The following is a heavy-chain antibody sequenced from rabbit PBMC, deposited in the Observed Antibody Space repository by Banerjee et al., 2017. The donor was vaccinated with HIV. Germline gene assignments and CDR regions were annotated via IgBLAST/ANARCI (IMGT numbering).Heavy chain of an antibody. CDR2: IDPVFGTT. CDR3: ARSNTYYGMDL. J-gene: IGHJ6*01. Sequence: QEQLVESGGGLVQPGGSLKLSCKASGFDFSSYGVSWVRQAPGKGLEWIGYIDPVFGTTYYANWVNGRFTISSHNAQNTLYLQLNSLTAADTATYFCARSNTYYGMDLWGQGTLVTVS. V-gene: IGHV1S47*01. CDR1: GFDFSSYG.